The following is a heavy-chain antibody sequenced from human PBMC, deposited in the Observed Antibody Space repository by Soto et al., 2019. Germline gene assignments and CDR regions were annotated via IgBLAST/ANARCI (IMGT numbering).Heavy chain of an antibody. CDR3: VREGHYYFDY. V-gene: IGHV3-48*03. CDR1: GFTFSAYE. Sequence: GGCLSRSCAASGFTFSAYEIHWVRQAPGQGLEWVSYISKSGGTTYYADSVKGRFTISRDDAKNSVYLQMSSLRPEDMAVYKCVREGHYYFDYWGQGALVTVSS. J-gene: IGHJ4*02. CDR2: ISKSGGTT.